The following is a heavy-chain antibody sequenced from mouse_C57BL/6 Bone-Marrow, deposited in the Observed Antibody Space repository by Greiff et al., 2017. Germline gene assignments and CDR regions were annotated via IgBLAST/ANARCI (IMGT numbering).Heavy chain of an antibody. CDR2: FNPGSGGT. CDR3: ARYDYYAMDY. V-gene: IGHV1-54*03. CDR1: GYAFTNYL. J-gene: IGHJ4*01. Sequence: QVQLQQSGAELVRPGTSVKVSCKASGYAFTNYLIEWVKQRPGQGLEWIGVFNPGSGGTNYNEKFKGKATLTADKSSSTAYMQLSSLTSDDSAVYFCARYDYYAMDYWGQGTSVTVSS.